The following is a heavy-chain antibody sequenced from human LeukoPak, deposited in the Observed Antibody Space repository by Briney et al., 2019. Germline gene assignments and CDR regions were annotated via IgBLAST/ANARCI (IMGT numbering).Heavy chain of an antibody. CDR2: IRNKAYGGKV. CDR3: TRRKRYFDWFQADY. V-gene: IGHV3-49*03. CDR1: GSTFSHYA. Sequence: PGGSLRLSCTASGSTFSHYAMSWFRQAPGKGLEWVGFIRNKAYGGKVEHAAHVKGRFIISRDDSKTIAYLQMNSRKTEETAVYYCTRRKRYFDWFQADYWGQETVDTLFS. J-gene: IGHJ4*02. D-gene: IGHD3-9*01.